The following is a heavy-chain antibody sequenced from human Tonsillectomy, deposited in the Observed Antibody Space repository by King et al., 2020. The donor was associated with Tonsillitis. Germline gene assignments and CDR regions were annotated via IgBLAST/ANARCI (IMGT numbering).Heavy chain of an antibody. D-gene: IGHD3-22*01. CDR2: INPNSGGT. Sequence: QLVQSGAEVKKPGASVKVSCKASGDTFTGYYMHWVRQAPGQGLEWMGWINPNSGGTNYAQKFQGRVTMTRDTSISTAYMGLSRLRSDDTAVYYCARDWPHYESSGYYYRYFEYWGQGTLVTVSS. CDR3: ARDWPHYESSGYYYRYFEY. V-gene: IGHV1-2*02. CDR1: GDTFTGYY. J-gene: IGHJ4*02.